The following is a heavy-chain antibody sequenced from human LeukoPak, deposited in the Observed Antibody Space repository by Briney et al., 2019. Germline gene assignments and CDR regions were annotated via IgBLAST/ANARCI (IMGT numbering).Heavy chain of an antibody. CDR1: GGSISSDY. J-gene: IGHJ3*02. V-gene: IGHV4-59*01. Sequence: KTSETLSLTCSVSGGSISSDYWTWVRQPPGKGLEWIGYIHYSGSTNYNPSLKSRVTISLDTSKNQFSLKLSSVTAADTAVYYCARESPYDGAFDIWGQGTVVTLSS. D-gene: IGHD5-12*01. CDR3: ARESPYDGAFDI. CDR2: IHYSGST.